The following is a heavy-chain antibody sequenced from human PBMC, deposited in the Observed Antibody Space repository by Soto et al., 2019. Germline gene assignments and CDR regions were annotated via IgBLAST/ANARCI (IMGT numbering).Heavy chain of an antibody. CDR1: GGSISRYY. V-gene: IGHV4-59*01. CDR2: IYYSGST. Sequence: SETLSLTCTFSGGSISRYYWSWIRQPPGKGLEWIGYIYYSGSTNYNPSLKSRVTISVDTSKNQFSLKLSSVTAADTAVYYCARAAIAVAGTSMYYFDYWGQGTLVTVPQ. J-gene: IGHJ4*02. CDR3: ARAAIAVAGTSMYYFDY. D-gene: IGHD6-19*01.